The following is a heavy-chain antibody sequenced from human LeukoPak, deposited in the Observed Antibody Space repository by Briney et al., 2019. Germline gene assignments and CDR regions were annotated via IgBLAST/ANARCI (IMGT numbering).Heavy chain of an antibody. D-gene: IGHD3-10*01. V-gene: IGHV3-23*01. CDR3: ANARGYGAGNL. J-gene: IGHJ4*02. Sequence: GGSLRLSCAASRFTFSSYTMSGVRQALGKGLARFSVISGRGGSTYYAGSVKCKYTIYRDNSRNTLYLQVISLRADDTAVYFCANARGYGAGNLWGQGALVTVSS. CDR1: RFTFSSYT. CDR2: ISGRGGST.